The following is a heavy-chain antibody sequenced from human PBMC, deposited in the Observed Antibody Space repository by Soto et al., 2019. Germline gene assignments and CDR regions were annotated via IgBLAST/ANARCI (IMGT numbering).Heavy chain of an antibody. V-gene: IGHV3-23*01. D-gene: IGHD3-10*01. CDR2: VTVTGGST. CDR1: AISFNTYG. Sequence: PGGSLRLSCAASAISFNTYGVTWVRQAPGKGLEWVSTVTVTGGSTYYADSVKGRFTISRDRSNYTVSLLLNSLRVEDMAIYYCAEQRSPEGWFDPWGQGTPVTVSS. J-gene: IGHJ5*02. CDR3: AEQRSPEGWFDP.